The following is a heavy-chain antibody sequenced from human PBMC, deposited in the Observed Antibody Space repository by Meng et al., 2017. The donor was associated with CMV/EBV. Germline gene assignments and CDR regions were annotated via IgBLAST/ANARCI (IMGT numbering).Heavy chain of an antibody. J-gene: IGHJ1*01. V-gene: IGHV5-51*01. D-gene: IGHD3-16*01. CDR1: GYSFPSYW. CDR2: IYPGDSDI. Sequence: SCKGSGYSFPSYWIGWVRQMPGKGLEWMGIIYPGDSDIRYSPSFQGQVTISADKSISTAYLQWSSLKASDTAMYYCARLGRAEYFQHWGQGTLVTVSS. CDR3: ARLGRAEYFQH.